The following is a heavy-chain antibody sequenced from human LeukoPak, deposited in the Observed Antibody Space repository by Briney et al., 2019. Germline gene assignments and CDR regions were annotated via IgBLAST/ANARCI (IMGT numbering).Heavy chain of an antibody. V-gene: IGHV4-59*01. D-gene: IGHD3-10*01. CDR1: GGSFSGYY. CDR2: IYYSGST. Sequence: SETLSLTCAVYGGSFSGYYWSWIRQPPGKGLEWIGYIYYSGSTNYNPSLKSRVTISVDTSKNQFSLKLSSVTAADTAVYYCARGREWFGELLYGMDVWGQGTTVTVSS. J-gene: IGHJ6*02. CDR3: ARGREWFGELLYGMDV.